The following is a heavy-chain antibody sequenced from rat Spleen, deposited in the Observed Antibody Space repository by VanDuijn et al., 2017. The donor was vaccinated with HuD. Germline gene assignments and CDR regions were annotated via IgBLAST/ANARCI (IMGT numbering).Heavy chain of an antibody. CDR3: ARRGAAFAY. CDR1: GFTFSDYY. Sequence: EVQLVESDGGLVQPGRSLKLSCAASGFTFSDYYMAWVRQAPTKGLEWVATISYDGSSTYYRDSVKGRFTISRDNAKSTLYLQMDSLRSEDTATYYCARRGAAFAYWGQGTLVTVSS. V-gene: IGHV5-29*01. D-gene: IGHD1-2*01. J-gene: IGHJ3*01. CDR2: ISYDGSST.